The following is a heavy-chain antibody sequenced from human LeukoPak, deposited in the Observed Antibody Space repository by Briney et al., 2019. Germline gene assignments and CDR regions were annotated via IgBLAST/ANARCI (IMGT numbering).Heavy chain of an antibody. J-gene: IGHJ4*02. CDR2: IYHSGST. D-gene: IGHD5-12*01. V-gene: IGHV4-38-2*02. CDR3: ARSVRRGFNFDY. CDR1: GYSISSGYY. Sequence: PSETLSLTCTVSGYSISSGYYWGWIRQPPGKGLEWIGSIYHSGSTYYNPSLKSRVTISVDTSKNQFSLKLSSVTAADTAVYYCARSVRRGFNFDYWGQGTLVIVSS.